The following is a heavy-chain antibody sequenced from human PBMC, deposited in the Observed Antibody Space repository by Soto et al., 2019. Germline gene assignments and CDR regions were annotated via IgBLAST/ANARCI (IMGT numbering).Heavy chain of an antibody. CDR1: GFSLSTTGKS. J-gene: IGHJ4*02. D-gene: IGHD3-16*01. CDR2: IYWDDYK. CDR3: AHSRGDGDYFPY. V-gene: IGHV2-5*02. Sequence: QITLKESGPTLVKPTQTLTLTCTFSGFSLSTTGKSVAWIRQPPGKALEWLSVIYWDDYKRYSPSLNTRLTIAKDTSKNQVVLKLTNMDPSDTGTYYCAHSRGDGDYFPYWGQGTLVSVSS.